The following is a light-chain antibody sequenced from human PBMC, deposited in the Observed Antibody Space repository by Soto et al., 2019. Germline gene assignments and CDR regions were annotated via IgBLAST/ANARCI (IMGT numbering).Light chain of an antibody. CDR3: QTWGTGIHYV. V-gene: IGLV4-69*01. CDR1: SGHSSYA. CDR2: LNSDGSH. J-gene: IGLJ1*01. Sequence: QLVLTQSPSASASLGASVKLTCTLSSGHSSYAIAWHQQQPEKGPRYLMKLNSDGSHSKGDGSPDRFSGSSSGAERYLTISSLQSEDEADNYCQTWGTGIHYVFGTGTKLTVL.